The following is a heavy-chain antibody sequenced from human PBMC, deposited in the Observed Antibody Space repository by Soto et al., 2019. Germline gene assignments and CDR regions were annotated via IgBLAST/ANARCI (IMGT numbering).Heavy chain of an antibody. Sequence: PSETLSLTCTVSGGPVSSSSYYWGWVRQPPGKGLEWIGYIYYSGSTNYNPSLKSRVTISVDTSKNQFSLKLSSVTAADTAVYYCARGYYDFWSAERGYFDYWGQGTLVTVSS. CDR1: GGPVSSSSYY. CDR2: IYYSGST. D-gene: IGHD3-3*01. CDR3: ARGYYDFWSAERGYFDY. J-gene: IGHJ4*02. V-gene: IGHV4-61*01.